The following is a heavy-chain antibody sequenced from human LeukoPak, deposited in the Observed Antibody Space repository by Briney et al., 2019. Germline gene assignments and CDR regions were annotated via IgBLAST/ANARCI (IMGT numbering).Heavy chain of an antibody. V-gene: IGHV3-23*01. CDR3: AKCSPPRQWLVRYYFDY. J-gene: IGHJ4*02. D-gene: IGHD6-19*01. CDR2: ISGSGGST. Sequence: RGSLRLSCAASGFTFSSYAMSWVRQAPGKGLEWVSAISGSGGSTYYADSVKGRFTISRDNSKNTLYLQMNSLRAEDTAVYYCAKCSPPRQWLVRYYFDYWGQGTLVTVSS. CDR1: GFTFSSYA.